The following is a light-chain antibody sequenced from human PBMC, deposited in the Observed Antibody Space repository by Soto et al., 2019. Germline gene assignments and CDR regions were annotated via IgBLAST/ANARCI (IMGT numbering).Light chain of an antibody. Sequence: DIQMTQSPSSVSASVGDRVTITCRASQGIGSWLAWFQQKPGEAPSLLIYAASSLHSVVPSRFSGSRSGTDLTLTITSLQPEDFATYYCQQGGSFPLTFGGGTKVEIK. V-gene: IGKV1-12*01. J-gene: IGKJ4*01. CDR1: QGIGSW. CDR2: AAS. CDR3: QQGGSFPLT.